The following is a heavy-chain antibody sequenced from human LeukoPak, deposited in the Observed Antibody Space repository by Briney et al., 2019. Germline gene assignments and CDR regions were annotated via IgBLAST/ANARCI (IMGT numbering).Heavy chain of an antibody. CDR2: ISSSSSYI. V-gene: IGHV3-21*01. Sequence: GGSLRLSCAASGFTFSSYSMNWVRQAPGKGLEWVSSISSSSSYIYYADSVKSRFTISRDNAKNSLYLQMNSLRAEDTAVYYCARLTQGYTYGYVDYWGQGTLVIVSS. CDR1: GFTFSSYS. J-gene: IGHJ4*02. D-gene: IGHD5-18*01. CDR3: ARLTQGYTYGYVDY.